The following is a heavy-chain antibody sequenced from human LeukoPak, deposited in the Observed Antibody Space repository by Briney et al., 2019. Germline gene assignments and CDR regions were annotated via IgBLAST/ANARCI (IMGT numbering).Heavy chain of an antibody. J-gene: IGHJ4*02. Sequence: SETLSLTXAVSGYSISSAYYWGWLRQPPGKGLEWIGSIYHSGSTYYNPSLKSRVTISVDTSRNQFSLRLSSVTAADTAVYYCARHSAVACTSNNCYTYGNYFDYWGQGTLVTVSS. D-gene: IGHD2-2*02. CDR3: ARHSAVACTSNNCYTYGNYFDY. CDR2: IYHSGST. CDR1: GYSISSAYY. V-gene: IGHV4-38-2*01.